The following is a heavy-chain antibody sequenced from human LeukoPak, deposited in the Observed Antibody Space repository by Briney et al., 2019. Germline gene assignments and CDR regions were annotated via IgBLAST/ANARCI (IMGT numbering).Heavy chain of an antibody. CDR2: IYYSGST. J-gene: IGHJ6*02. CDR3: ARGSNYYGSGSPYYYGMDV. D-gene: IGHD3-10*01. Sequence: SETLSLTCTVSGGSISSGGYYWSWIRQHPGKGLEWIGYIYYSGSTYYNPSLKSRVTISVDTSKNQFSLKLSSVTAADTAVYYCARGSNYYGSGSPYYYGMDVWGQGTTVTVFS. V-gene: IGHV4-31*03. CDR1: GGSISSGGYY.